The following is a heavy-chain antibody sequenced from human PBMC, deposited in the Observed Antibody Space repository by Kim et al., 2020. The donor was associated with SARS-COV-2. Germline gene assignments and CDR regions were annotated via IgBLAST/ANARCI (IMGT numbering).Heavy chain of an antibody. CDR1: GGSISSDDW. D-gene: IGHD2-2*01. V-gene: IGHV4-4*02. CDR3: VRDPGCSSTTCHGTFFDY. CDR2: ICHSGTT. J-gene: IGHJ4*02. Sequence: SETLSLTCAVSGGSISSDDWWSWVRQSPEKGLEWIGEICHSGTTNYNPSLKSRVTISADKSKNQLSLKVSSVTAADTAVYYCVRDPGCSSTTCHGTFFDYWGQGTLVTVSS.